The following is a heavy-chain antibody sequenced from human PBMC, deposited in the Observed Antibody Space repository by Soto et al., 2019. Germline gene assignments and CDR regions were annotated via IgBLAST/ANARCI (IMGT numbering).Heavy chain of an antibody. CDR3: ARQHRTIHTFDY. J-gene: IGHJ4*02. Sequence: SETLSLTCSVSGDSISSGDYYWSWIRQSPEKGLEWIGYIYFSGSTYYNPALKGRVIILVDASENQFSLKVTSVTAADSAVYFCARQHRTIHTFDYWGQGTLVTVSS. V-gene: IGHV4-30-4*01. CDR2: IYFSGST. CDR1: GDSISSGDYY. D-gene: IGHD1-1*01.